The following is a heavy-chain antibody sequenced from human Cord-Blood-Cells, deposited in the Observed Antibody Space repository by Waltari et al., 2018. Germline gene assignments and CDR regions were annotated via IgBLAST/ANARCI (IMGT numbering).Heavy chain of an antibody. V-gene: IGHV1-69*06. CDR3: VRRSYYYGSGSYYDLFDP. D-gene: IGHD3-10*01. CDR1: SSYA. J-gene: IGHJ5*02. Sequence: SSYAISWVRQAPGQGLEWMGGIIPIFGTANYAQKFQGRVTITADKSTSTAYMELSSLRSEDTAVYYCVRRSYYYGSGSYYDLFDPWGQGTLVTVSS. CDR2: IIPIFGTA.